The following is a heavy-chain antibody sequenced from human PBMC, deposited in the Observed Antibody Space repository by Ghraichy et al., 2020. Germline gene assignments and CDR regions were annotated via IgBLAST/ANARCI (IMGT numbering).Heavy chain of an antibody. V-gene: IGHV4-61*01. Sequence: SETLSLTCTVSGGSVSSGSYYWSWIRQPPGKGLEWIGYIYYSGSTNYNPSLKSRVTISVDTSKNQFSLKLSSVTAADTAVYYCAATSLEWLSSRGGGMDVWGQGTTVTVSS. CDR2: IYYSGST. J-gene: IGHJ6*02. CDR3: AATSLEWLSSRGGGMDV. CDR1: GGSVSSGSYY. D-gene: IGHD3-3*01.